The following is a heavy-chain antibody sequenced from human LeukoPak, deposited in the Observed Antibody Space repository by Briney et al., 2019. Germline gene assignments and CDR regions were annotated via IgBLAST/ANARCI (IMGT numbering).Heavy chain of an antibody. CDR1: GGSISSYY. Sequence: SETLSLTCTVSGGSISSYYWSWIRQPPGKGLEWIGYIYYSGSTNYNPSLKSRVTISVDTSKNQFSLKLSSVTADTAVYYCARDAVAGITGFDYWGQGTLVTVSS. D-gene: IGHD6-19*01. V-gene: IGHV4-59*01. J-gene: IGHJ4*02. CDR3: ARDAVAGITGFDY. CDR2: IYYSGST.